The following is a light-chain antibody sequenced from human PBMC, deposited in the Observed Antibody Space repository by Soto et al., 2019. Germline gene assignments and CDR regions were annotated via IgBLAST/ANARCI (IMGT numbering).Light chain of an antibody. V-gene: IGKV3-15*01. CDR1: QSVSSN. CDR2: GAS. Sequence: ERVVTQSPATLSVSPGERATLSCRASQSVSSNLAWYQQKPGQAPRLLIYGASTRATGIPARFSGSGSGTEFTLTISSLQSEDFAVYYCQHYNNWPLTFGGGTKV. J-gene: IGKJ4*01. CDR3: QHYNNWPLT.